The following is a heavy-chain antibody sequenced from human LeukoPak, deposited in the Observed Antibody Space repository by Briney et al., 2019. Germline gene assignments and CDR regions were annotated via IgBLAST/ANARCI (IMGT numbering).Heavy chain of an antibody. CDR2: INSDGSST. Sequence: GGSLRLSCAASGFTFSSYWMHWVRQAPGKGLVWVSRINSDGSSTSYADSVKGRFTITRDNAKNTLYLQMNSLRAEDTAVYYCARGHCSGGSCSVYYYMDVWGKGTTVTISS. D-gene: IGHD2-15*01. CDR3: ARGHCSGGSCSVYYYMDV. CDR1: GFTFSSYW. V-gene: IGHV3-74*01. J-gene: IGHJ6*03.